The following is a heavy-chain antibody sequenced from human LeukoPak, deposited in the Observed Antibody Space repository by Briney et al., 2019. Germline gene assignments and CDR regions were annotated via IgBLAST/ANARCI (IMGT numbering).Heavy chain of an antibody. V-gene: IGHV4-59*01. CDR1: GGSINNFY. Sequence: PSETLSLTCTVPGGSINNFYWSCIRQPPGKGLEWIGYIYSSGSTNYNPSLKSRVTFSVDTSKNQFSLNLSSVTTADTAEYYCARQRKGSVHLHYFDYWGQGTQVAVSS. D-gene: IGHD2-15*01. J-gene: IGHJ4*02. CDR3: ARQRKGSVHLHYFDY. CDR2: IYSSGST.